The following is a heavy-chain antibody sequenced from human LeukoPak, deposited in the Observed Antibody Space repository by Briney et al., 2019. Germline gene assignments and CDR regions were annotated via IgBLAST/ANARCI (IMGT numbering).Heavy chain of an antibody. Sequence: PGGSLRLSCAASGFTFSSYAMSWVRQAPGKGLEWVSAISGSGGSTYCADSVKGRFTISRDNSKNTLYLQMNSLRAEDTAVYYCARATGLRHNWFDPWGQGTLVTVSS. D-gene: IGHD4-17*01. CDR3: ARATGLRHNWFDP. CDR1: GFTFSSYA. CDR2: ISGSGGST. J-gene: IGHJ5*02. V-gene: IGHV3-23*01.